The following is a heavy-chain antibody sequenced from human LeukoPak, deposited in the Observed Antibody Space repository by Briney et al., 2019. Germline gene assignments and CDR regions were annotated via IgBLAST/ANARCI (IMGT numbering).Heavy chain of an antibody. Sequence: AASVKVSCKASGYTFTSYYMHWVRQAPGQGLEWMGIINPSGGSTSYAQKFQGRVTMTRDTSTSTVYMELSSLRAEDTAVYYCAKAQYYYGSGMFPPPTLYYGMDVWGQGTTVTVSS. CDR1: GYTFTSYY. J-gene: IGHJ6*02. CDR3: AKAQYYYGSGMFPPPTLYYGMDV. CDR2: INPSGGST. D-gene: IGHD3-10*01. V-gene: IGHV1-46*01.